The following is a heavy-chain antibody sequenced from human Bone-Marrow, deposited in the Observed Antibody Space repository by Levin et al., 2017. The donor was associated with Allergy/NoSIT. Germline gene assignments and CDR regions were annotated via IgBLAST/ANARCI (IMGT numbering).Heavy chain of an antibody. CDR2: ISGSGSSS. CDR3: VKNKRVVPTTPGDY. J-gene: IGHJ4*02. CDR1: GFTFNDYA. Sequence: LSLTCAASGFTFNDYAMTWVRQAPGKGLEWVSGISGSGSSSYYADSVKGRFTISRDNSQNTLYLQMNSLRAEDTALYSCVKNKRVVPTTPGDYWGQGTLVTVSP. D-gene: IGHD2-2*01. V-gene: IGHV3-23*01.